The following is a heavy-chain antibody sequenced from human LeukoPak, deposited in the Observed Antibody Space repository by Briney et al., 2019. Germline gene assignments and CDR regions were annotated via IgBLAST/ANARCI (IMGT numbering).Heavy chain of an antibody. D-gene: IGHD3-9*01. CDR2: ISWNSGSI. CDR1: GFTFSGYG. V-gene: IGHV3-9*01. Sequence: PGGSLRLSCAASGFTFSGYGMHWVRQAPGKGLEWVSGISWNSGSIGYADSVKGRFTISRDNAKNSLYLQMNSLRAEDTALYYCAKDESYDILTGCLDYWGQGTLVTVSS. J-gene: IGHJ4*02. CDR3: AKDESYDILTGCLDY.